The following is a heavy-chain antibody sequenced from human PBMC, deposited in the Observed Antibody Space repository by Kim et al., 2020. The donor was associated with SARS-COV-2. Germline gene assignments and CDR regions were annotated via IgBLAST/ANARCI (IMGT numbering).Heavy chain of an antibody. CDR1: GGPFSGYF. D-gene: IGHD3-10*01. Sequence: SETLSLTCAVYGGPFSGYFWTWIRQSPGEGLEWLGEITHGGSPNFNPSLNSRVAISVDTSKNQFSLTLTSVTAADTAVYYCAGARPNLHQPGRGGFVDYWGQGVLVTVSS. V-gene: IGHV4-34*01. J-gene: IGHJ4*02. CDR3: AGARPNLHQPGRGGFVDY. CDR2: ITHGGSP.